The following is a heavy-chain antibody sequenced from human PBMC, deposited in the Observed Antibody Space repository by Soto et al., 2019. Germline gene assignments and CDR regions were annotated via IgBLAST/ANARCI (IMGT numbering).Heavy chain of an antibody. J-gene: IGHJ4*02. Sequence: GGSLRLSCAASGFTFSSYAMSWVRQAPGKGLEWVSAISGSGGSTYYADSVKGRFTISRDNSKNTLYLQMNSLRAEDTAVYYCARINLSGWHIDYWGQGTLVTVSS. CDR3: ARINLSGWHIDY. D-gene: IGHD6-19*01. CDR2: ISGSGGST. V-gene: IGHV3-23*01. CDR1: GFTFSSYA.